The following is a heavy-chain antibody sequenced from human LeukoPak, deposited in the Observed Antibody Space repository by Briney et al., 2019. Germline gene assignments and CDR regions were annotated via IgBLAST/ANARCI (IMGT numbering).Heavy chain of an antibody. J-gene: IGHJ4*02. CDR2: IWNDGSNK. CDR1: GFSFSTYG. Sequence: GRSLRLSCAASGFSFSTYGMHWVRQAPGKGLEWVAVIWNDGSNKYYEDSVKGRFTISRDNLKNTLYLQMNSLRAEDTAVYYCARALYCSSTSCYRFDYWGQGTLVTVSS. CDR3: ARALYCSSTSCYRFDY. V-gene: IGHV3-33*01. D-gene: IGHD2-2*01.